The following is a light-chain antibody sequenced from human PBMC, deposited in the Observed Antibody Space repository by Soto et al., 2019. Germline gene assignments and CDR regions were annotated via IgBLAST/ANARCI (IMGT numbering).Light chain of an antibody. Sequence: QLVLTQPPSASASLGASVTLTCTLSSGYSNYKVDWYQQRPGKGPRFVMRVGTGGIVGSKGDGXPDRFSVLGSGLNRYLTIKNIQEEDESDYHCGADHGSGSNFVVVFGGGTQLTVL. CDR2: VGTGGIVG. J-gene: IGLJ2*01. V-gene: IGLV9-49*01. CDR3: GADHGSGSNFVVV. CDR1: SGYSNYK.